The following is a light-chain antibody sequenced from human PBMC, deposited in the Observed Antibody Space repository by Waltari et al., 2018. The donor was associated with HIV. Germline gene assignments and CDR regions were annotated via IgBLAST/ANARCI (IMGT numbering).Light chain of an antibody. V-gene: IGKV3-15*01. CDR3: QQYRGT. CDR2: GAS. J-gene: IGKJ1*01. CDR1: QSVSSN. Sequence: APHPCRAMQSVSSNLACVQQKPGQAPRLLIYGASTRPTGVPARFSGSGSGTEFTLTISSLQSEDFAVYYCQQYRGTFGQGTKVEIK.